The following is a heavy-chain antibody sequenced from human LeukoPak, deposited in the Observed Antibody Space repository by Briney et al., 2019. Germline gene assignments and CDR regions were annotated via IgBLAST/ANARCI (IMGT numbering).Heavy chain of an antibody. J-gene: IGHJ4*02. CDR1: GFTFSSYS. CDR3: ARVGSGDGLAFDY. D-gene: IGHD3/OR15-3a*01. V-gene: IGHV3-21*01. CDR2: ISSSSSYI. Sequence: PGGSLRLSCAASGFTFSSYSMNWVRQAPGKGLEWVSSISSSSSYIYYADSVKGRFTISRDNAKNSLYLQMNSLRAGDTAVYYCARVGSGDGLAFDYWGQGTLVTVSS.